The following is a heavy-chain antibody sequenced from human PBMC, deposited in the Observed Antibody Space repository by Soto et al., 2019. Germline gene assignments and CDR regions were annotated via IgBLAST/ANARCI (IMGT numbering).Heavy chain of an antibody. D-gene: IGHD2-15*01. J-gene: IGHJ4*02. Sequence: QVQLQQWGAGLLKPSETLSLTCTVYGGSFSGNYWSWSRQPPGMGLERFGEISQSGSGTNYYPSLKRRVTISVDTSKDQSSLNLSSVTAADTAMYYCARGHLPGGNTFYYDYWGQGTLVTVSS. CDR3: ARGHLPGGNTFYYDY. CDR2: ISQSGSGT. CDR1: GGSFSGNY. V-gene: IGHV4-34*01.